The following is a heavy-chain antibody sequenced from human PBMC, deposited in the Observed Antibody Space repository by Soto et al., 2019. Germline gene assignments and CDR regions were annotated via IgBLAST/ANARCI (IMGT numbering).Heavy chain of an antibody. CDR2: IWYDGSNK. CDR1: GFTFSSYG. D-gene: IGHD6-19*01. CDR3: AKDSSGWLDY. Sequence: QVQLVESGGGVVQPGRSLRLSCAASGFTFSSYGMHWVRQAPGKGLEWVAVIWYDGSNKYYADSVKGRFTISRDNSKNTLYLQMNSLRAEETDVYYCAKDSSGWLDYWGQGTLVTVSS. J-gene: IGHJ4*02. V-gene: IGHV3-33*06.